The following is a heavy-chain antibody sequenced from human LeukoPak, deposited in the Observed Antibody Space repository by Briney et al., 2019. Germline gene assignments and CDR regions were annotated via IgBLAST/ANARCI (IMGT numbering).Heavy chain of an antibody. CDR1: GSTFTSYG. CDR2: ISAYNGNT. J-gene: IGHJ4*02. D-gene: IGHD6-19*01. CDR3: ARTGIPVGRQYPFEY. Sequence: GASVKVSFKTSGSTFTSYGISWVRQAPGQGLEWLGWISAYNGNTNYAQKIRGRVTMTTDTATSTAYMELRSLRSEDPAVYYCARTGIPVGRQYPFEYWGQGTLVTVS. V-gene: IGHV1-18*01.